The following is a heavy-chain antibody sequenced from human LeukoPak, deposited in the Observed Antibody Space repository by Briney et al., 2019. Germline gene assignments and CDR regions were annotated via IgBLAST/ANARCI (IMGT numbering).Heavy chain of an antibody. V-gene: IGHV4-39*01. CDR3: AIHADHSGKGFDH. J-gene: IGHJ4*02. CDR2: IYYTGST. CDR1: GDSISSRSSF. D-gene: IGHD4-23*01. Sequence: SETLSLTCTVSGDSISSRSSFWGCIRQPPGKGLEWIVSIYYTGSTHYNPSLKSRVTISVDTTKNQFSLKLNSVTAADTSVYFCAIHADHSGKGFDHWGQGTLVTVSS.